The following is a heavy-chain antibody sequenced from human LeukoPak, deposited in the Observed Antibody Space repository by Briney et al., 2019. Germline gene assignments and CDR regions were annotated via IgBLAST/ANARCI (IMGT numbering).Heavy chain of an antibody. CDR1: GFTFRSYA. V-gene: IGHV3-23*01. D-gene: IGHD6-19*01. Sequence: GGSLRLSCAASGFTFRSYAMSWVRQAPGKGLEWVSVISGSGGTTYYADSMKGRFTISRDNSKNTLYLQMNSLRAEDTAVYYCAKLGRSGWYCIDNWGQGTLVTVSS. J-gene: IGHJ4*02. CDR3: AKLGRSGWYCIDN. CDR2: ISGSGGTT.